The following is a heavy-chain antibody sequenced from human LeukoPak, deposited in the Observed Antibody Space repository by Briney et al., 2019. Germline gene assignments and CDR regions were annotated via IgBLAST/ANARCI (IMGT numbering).Heavy chain of an antibody. Sequence: PSETLSLICAVSGYSISSGYYWGWIRQPPGKGLEWIGSIYHSGSTYYNPSLKSRVTISVDTSKNQFSLKLSSVTAADTAVYYCARAAPDITMIVVVTRYYYYYYMDVWGKGTTVTVSS. V-gene: IGHV4-38-2*01. CDR3: ARAAPDITMIVVVTRYYYYYYMDV. CDR2: IYHSGST. J-gene: IGHJ6*03. D-gene: IGHD3-22*01. CDR1: GYSISSGYY.